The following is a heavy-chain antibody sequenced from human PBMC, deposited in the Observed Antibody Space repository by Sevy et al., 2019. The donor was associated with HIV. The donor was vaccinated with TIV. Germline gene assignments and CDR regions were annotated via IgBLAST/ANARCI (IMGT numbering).Heavy chain of an antibody. Sequence: GGSPRLSCAASGFTFNNYAMNWVRQAPGKGLEWVSTIFRDGSGTYYSDSVKGRFTISRDNSKNTLYLQMNSLRADDTAVYYCAGGRYDSSDSFDAFDIWGQGTMVTVSS. CDR3: AGGRYDSSDSFDAFDI. CDR1: GFTFNNYA. CDR2: IFRDGSGT. V-gene: IGHV3-23*01. D-gene: IGHD3-22*01. J-gene: IGHJ3*02.